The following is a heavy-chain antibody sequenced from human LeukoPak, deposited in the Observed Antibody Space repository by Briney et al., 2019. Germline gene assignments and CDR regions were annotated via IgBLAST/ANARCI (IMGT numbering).Heavy chain of an antibody. J-gene: IGHJ4*02. Sequence: GASVKVSCKASGYTFTSYGISWVRQAPGQGLEWMGRINPNSGGTNYAQKFQGRVTMTRDTSISTAYMELSRLRSDDTAVYYCAGIVGATGVWVYWGQGTLVTVSS. CDR1: GYTFTSYG. CDR2: INPNSGGT. V-gene: IGHV1-2*06. CDR3: AGIVGATGVWVY. D-gene: IGHD1-26*01.